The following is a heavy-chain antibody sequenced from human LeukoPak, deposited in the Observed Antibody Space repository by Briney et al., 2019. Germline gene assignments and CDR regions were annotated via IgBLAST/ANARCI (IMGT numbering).Heavy chain of an antibody. CDR2: ISWNSASV. V-gene: IGHV3-9*01. Sequence: PGRSLRLSCEASGFTFNDYAMRWVRQAPGKGLEWVSPISWNSASVGYVDSVKGRFTISRDNAKKTLYLQMNSLRAEDTALYYCAKDYGYSSSWYDYWGQGTLVTVSS. CDR1: GFTFNDYA. D-gene: IGHD6-13*01. J-gene: IGHJ4*02. CDR3: AKDYGYSSSWYDY.